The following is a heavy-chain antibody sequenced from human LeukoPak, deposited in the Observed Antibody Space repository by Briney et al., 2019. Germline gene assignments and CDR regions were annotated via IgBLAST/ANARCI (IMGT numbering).Heavy chain of an antibody. CDR2: ISSSSSYI. V-gene: IGHV3-21*01. CDR1: GFTFSSYS. D-gene: IGHD3-3*01. J-gene: IGHJ4*02. Sequence: GGSLRLSCAASGFTFSSYSMNWVRQAPGKGLEWVSSISSSSSYIYYADSVKGRFTISRDNAKNSLYLQMNSLRAEDTAVYYCAARNYDFWSGYSSNDYWGQGTLSPSPQ. CDR3: AARNYDFWSGYSSNDY.